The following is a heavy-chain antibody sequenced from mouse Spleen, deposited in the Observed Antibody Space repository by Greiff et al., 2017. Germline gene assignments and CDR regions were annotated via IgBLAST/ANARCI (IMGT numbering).Heavy chain of an antibody. J-gene: IGHJ1*01. V-gene: IGHV1-39*01. D-gene: IGHD1-1*01. Sequence: EVQGVESGPELVKPGASVKISCKASGYSFTDYNMNWVKQSNGKSLEWIGVINPNYGTTSYNQKFKGKATLTVDQSSSTAYMQLNSLTSEDSAVYYCARRGTTVVANWYFDVWGAGTTVTVSS. CDR2: INPNYGTT. CDR3: ARRGTTVVANWYFDV. CDR1: GYSFTDYN.